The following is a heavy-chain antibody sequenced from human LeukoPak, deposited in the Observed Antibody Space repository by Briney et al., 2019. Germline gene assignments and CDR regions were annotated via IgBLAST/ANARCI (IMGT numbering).Heavy chain of an antibody. J-gene: IGHJ3*02. Sequence: ASVKVSCKASGYTFTSYDINWVRQATGRGLEWMGWMNPNSGNTGYAQKFQGRVTITRNTSISTAYMELSSLRSEDTAVYYCARGLSILWRPPHAFDIWGQGTMVTVSS. V-gene: IGHV1-8*03. CDR3: ARGLSILWRPPHAFDI. CDR1: GYTFTSYD. CDR2: MNPNSGNT. D-gene: IGHD2-21*01.